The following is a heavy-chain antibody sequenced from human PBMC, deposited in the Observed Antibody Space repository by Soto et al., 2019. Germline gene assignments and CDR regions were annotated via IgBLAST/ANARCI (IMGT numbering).Heavy chain of an antibody. CDR3: ARAMVLGATGAFDI. Sequence: QVQLVQSGAEVKKPGSSVKVSCQAAGGTFNTYSINWVRQAPGHGLEWMGRIIPIVGIAKYAQKFQGRVAITADKSTSTAYMMEVNSLRPDDTAMYYCARAMVLGATGAFDIWGQGTMVTVSS. J-gene: IGHJ3*02. V-gene: IGHV1-69*02. D-gene: IGHD2-8*01. CDR1: GGTFNTYS. CDR2: IIPIVGIA.